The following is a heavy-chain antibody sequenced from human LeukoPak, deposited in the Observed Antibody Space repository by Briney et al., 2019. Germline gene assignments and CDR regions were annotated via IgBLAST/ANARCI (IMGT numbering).Heavy chain of an antibody. CDR3: ARHQNVGATSPFDY. V-gene: IGHV5-51*01. D-gene: IGHD1-26*01. Sequence: GESLKISCKGSGYNFPNYWIAWVPQMPGKGREWRGIVYLGDSDTRYSPSFQGQVTISADKSISTAYVKWSSLKASDSAMYYCARHQNVGATSPFDYWGQGTLVTVSS. CDR2: VYLGDSDT. CDR1: GYNFPNYW. J-gene: IGHJ4*02.